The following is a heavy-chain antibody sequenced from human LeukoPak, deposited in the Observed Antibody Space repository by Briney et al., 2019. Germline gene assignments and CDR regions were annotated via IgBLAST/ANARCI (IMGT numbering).Heavy chain of an antibody. CDR2: IYTSGST. D-gene: IGHD3-22*01. V-gene: IGHV4-4*07. CDR3: ARGRWYYDSSGYEDAFDI. J-gene: IGHJ3*02. Sequence: PSETLSLTCTVPGGSISSYYWSWIRQPAGKGLEWIGRIYTSGSTNYNPSHKSRVTMSVDTSKNQFSLKLSSVTAADTAVYYCARGRWYYDSSGYEDAFDIWGQGTMVTVSS. CDR1: GGSISSYY.